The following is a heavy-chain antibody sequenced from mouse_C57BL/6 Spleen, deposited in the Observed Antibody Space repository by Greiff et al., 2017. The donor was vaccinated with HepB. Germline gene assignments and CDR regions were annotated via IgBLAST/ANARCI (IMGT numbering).Heavy chain of an antibody. CDR1: GYTFTSYW. CDR3: ARWLLRGDYAMDY. D-gene: IGHD2-3*01. CDR2: IDPSDSYT. Sequence: QVQLQQPGAELVKPGASVKLSCKASGYTFTSYWMQWVKQRPGQGLEWIGEIDPSDSYTNYNQKFKGKATLTVDTSSSTAYMQLSSLTSEDSAVYYCARWLLRGDYAMDYWGQGTSVTVSS. J-gene: IGHJ4*01. V-gene: IGHV1-50*01.